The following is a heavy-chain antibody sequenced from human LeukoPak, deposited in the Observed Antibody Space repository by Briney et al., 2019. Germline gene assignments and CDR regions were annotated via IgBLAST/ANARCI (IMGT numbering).Heavy chain of an antibody. CDR2: ISAYNGNT. V-gene: IGHV1-18*01. J-gene: IGHJ2*01. CDR1: GFTFTSYG. CDR3: ARDRDSSRWYFDL. Sequence: ASVKVSCKASGFTFTSYGISWVRQAPGQGLEWMGWISAYNGNTNYAQKLQGRVIMTTDTSTSTAYMELRSLRSDDTAGYYCARDRDSSRWYFDLWGRGTLVTVSS. D-gene: IGHD2-15*01.